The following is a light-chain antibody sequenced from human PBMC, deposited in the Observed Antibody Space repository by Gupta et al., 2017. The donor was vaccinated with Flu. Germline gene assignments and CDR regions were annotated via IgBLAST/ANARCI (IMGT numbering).Light chain of an antibody. CDR3: SAWDSSLSAWV. V-gene: IGLV10-54*04. Sequence: TATLTCTGNSNDVGNQGAAWLQQHQGHPPKLLSYRNNNRPAVISERFSASRSGNTASLTITGLQPEDEADYYCSAWDSSLSAWVFGGGTKLTVL. CDR2: RNN. J-gene: IGLJ3*02. CDR1: SNDVGNQG.